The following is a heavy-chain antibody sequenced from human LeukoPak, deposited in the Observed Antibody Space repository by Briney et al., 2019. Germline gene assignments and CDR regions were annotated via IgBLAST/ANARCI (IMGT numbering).Heavy chain of an antibody. CDR2: ISSSGRTI. V-gene: IGHV3-48*03. D-gene: IGHD1-26*01. Sequence: GGSLRLSCAASGFTFSTYEMNWVRQARGKAREWVSYISSSGRTIYYADSVKGRFTISRDNAKDSLYLQMNSLRAEDTAVCYCAREGGSFFFEYWGQGTLVTVSS. CDR1: GFTFSTYE. CDR3: AREGGSFFFEY. J-gene: IGHJ4*02.